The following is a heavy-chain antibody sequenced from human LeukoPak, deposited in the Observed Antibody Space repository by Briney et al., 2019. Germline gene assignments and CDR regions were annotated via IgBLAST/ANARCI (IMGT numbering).Heavy chain of an antibody. J-gene: IGHJ4*02. CDR1: GFAFSSYG. CDR3: AKAVVTYDSSGYYYPPPDY. CDR2: IHYDSSTE. V-gene: IGHV3-30*02. Sequence: GGSLRLSCAASGFAFSSYGMHWVRQAPGKGLEWVAYIHYDSSTEDYADSVKGRFTISRDNSKNTLYLQMNSLRAEDTALYYCAKAVVTYDSSGYYYPPPDYWGQGTLVTVSS. D-gene: IGHD3-22*01.